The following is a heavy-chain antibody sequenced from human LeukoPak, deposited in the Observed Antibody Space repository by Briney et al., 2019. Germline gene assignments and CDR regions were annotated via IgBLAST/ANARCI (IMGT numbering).Heavy chain of an antibody. Sequence: PGGSLRLSCAASEFTFSSYDMSWVRQAPGKGLEWVSGISGSGGSTYYADSVKGRFTISRDNSKDTLYLQMNSLRAEDTAVYNCAKVNGDGYNSDYFDYWGQGTLVTVSS. CDR1: EFTFSSYD. CDR3: AKVNGDGYNSDYFDY. D-gene: IGHD5-24*01. V-gene: IGHV3-23*01. J-gene: IGHJ4*02. CDR2: ISGSGGST.